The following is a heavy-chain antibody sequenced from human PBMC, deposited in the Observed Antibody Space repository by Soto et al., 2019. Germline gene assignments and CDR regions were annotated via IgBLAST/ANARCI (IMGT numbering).Heavy chain of an antibody. J-gene: IGHJ4*02. CDR3: ARELGYCSGGSCYAANDY. CDR2: ISSSGSTI. V-gene: IGHV3-11*01. CDR1: GFTFSDYY. Sequence: QVQLVESGGGLVKPGGSLRLSCAASGFTFSDYYMVWIRQAPGKGLEWVSYISSSGSTIYYADSVKGRFTISRDNAXXSXXLQMNSLRAEDTAVYYCARELGYCSGGSCYAANDYWGQGTLVTVSS. D-gene: IGHD2-15*01.